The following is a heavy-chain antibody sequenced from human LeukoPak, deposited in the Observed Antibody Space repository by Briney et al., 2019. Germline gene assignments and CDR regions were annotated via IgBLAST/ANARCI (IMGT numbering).Heavy chain of an antibody. V-gene: IGHV3-21*01. D-gene: IGHD2-2*01. CDR3: ARGIVPAAFDY. Sequence: GGSLRLSCAASGFTFSDSSMNWVRQAPGTGLEWVSSISSNSGHISYADSVKGRFTVSRDNAKNSLYLQMNSLRAEDTAVYYCARGIVPAAFDYWGQGTLVTVSS. J-gene: IGHJ4*02. CDR1: GFTFSDSS. CDR2: ISSNSGHI.